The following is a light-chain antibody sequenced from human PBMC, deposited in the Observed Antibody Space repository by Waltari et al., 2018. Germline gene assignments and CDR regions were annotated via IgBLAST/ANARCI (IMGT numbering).Light chain of an antibody. Sequence: EIVLTQSPGTLSLSPGEGDTLACRASKSISSNSVAWYQHKPVQTPRLLIYDASIRAAGIPDRFTGSGFGTDFILTINRLEPEDSAVYYCQQYETSPPTFGPGTRVDIE. CDR3: QQYETSPPT. V-gene: IGKV3-20*01. J-gene: IGKJ3*01. CDR1: KSISSNS. CDR2: DAS.